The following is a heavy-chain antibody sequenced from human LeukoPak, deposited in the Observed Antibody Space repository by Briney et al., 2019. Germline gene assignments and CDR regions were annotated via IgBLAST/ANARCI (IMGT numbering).Heavy chain of an antibody. D-gene: IGHD3-16*02. V-gene: IGHV3-66*01. J-gene: IGHJ4*02. CDR2: YTSRTT. CDR3: ARVISRNLSAYYFDD. Sequence: YTSRTTYYADSVQGRFIISRDNFKTTLSLQLNSLSAEATAVYFCARVISRNLSAYYFDDWGQGAMVTVSS.